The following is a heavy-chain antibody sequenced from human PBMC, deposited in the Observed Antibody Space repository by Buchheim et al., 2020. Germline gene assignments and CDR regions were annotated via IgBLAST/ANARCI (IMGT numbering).Heavy chain of an antibody. CDR3: AKARGAAAASSFDY. Sequence: QVQLQESGSRLVKPSNTLSLTCTVSGGSFRSSGSFWAWIRQTPGKGLVWIGSTFYGGDTYYKPSFKSRVTIPVDSYRNRSSLSLNSATAADTAVYYCAKARGAAAASSFDYWGQG. V-gene: IGHV4-39*07. CDR1: GGSFRSSGSF. D-gene: IGHD2-15*01. CDR2: TFYGGDT. J-gene: IGHJ4*02.